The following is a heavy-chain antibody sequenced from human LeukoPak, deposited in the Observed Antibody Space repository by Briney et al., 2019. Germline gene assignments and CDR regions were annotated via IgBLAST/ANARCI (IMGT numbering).Heavy chain of an antibody. D-gene: IGHD6-6*01. CDR1: GYTFTGYY. Sequence: ASAKVSCKASGYTFTGYYIHWVRQAPGQGLEWMGWINPNNGDTNYAQKFQGRVTMTRDTSISTAYMELSSLRSDDTAVYYCARRSTSSWSWFDPWGQGTLVTVSS. J-gene: IGHJ5*02. CDR3: ARRSTSSWSWFDP. CDR2: INPNNGDT. V-gene: IGHV1-2*02.